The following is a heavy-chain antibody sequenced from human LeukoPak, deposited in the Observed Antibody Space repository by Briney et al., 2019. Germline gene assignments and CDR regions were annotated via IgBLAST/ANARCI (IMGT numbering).Heavy chain of an antibody. CDR2: ISSSSSYI. CDR1: GFTFSSYS. V-gene: IGHV3-21*01. Sequence: GGSLRLSCAASGFTFSSYSMNWVRQAPGKGLEWVSSISSSSSYIYYADSVKGRFTISRDNAKNSPYLQMNSLRAEDTAVYYCARDRGYCSSTSCYFGGGYFDYWGQGTLVTVSS. J-gene: IGHJ4*02. D-gene: IGHD2-2*01. CDR3: ARDRGYCSSTSCYFGGGYFDY.